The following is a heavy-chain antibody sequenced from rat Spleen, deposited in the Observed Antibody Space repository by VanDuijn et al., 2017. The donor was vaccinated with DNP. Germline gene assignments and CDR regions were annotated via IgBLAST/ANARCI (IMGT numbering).Heavy chain of an antibody. CDR1: GFSLTDYN. D-gene: IGHD1-12*02. J-gene: IGHJ2*01. CDR2: IWSNGNT. Sequence: QVQLKESGPGLVQPSQTLSLTCTVAGFSLTDYNVHWVRQPPGKGLEWMGVIWSNGNTDYNSAIKSRLSISRDTSKSQVFLKMNSLQPEDTGTYYCARSQGYYYDGSYYPFDYWGQGVMVTVSS. CDR3: ARSQGYYYDGSYYPFDY. V-gene: IGHV2-41*01.